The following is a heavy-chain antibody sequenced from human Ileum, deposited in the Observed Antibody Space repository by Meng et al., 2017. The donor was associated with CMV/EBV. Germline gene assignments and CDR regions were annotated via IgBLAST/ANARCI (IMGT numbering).Heavy chain of an antibody. CDR3: ARSTIFGVVIIGWFDP. Sequence: GTFSRYAISWVRQAPGQGLEWMGGISPIFGTANYAQKFQGRVTITTDESTSTAYMELSSLRSEDTAVYYCARSTIFGVVIIGWFDPWGQGTLVTVSS. J-gene: IGHJ5*02. D-gene: IGHD3-3*01. V-gene: IGHV1-69*05. CDR2: ISPIFGTA. CDR1: GTFSRYA.